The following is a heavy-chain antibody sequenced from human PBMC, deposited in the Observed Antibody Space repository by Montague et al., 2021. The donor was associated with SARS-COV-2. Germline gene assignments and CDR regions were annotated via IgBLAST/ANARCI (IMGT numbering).Heavy chain of an antibody. Sequence: SETLSLTCAVYGGSFSDDHWSWIRQPPGKGLEWIGDIKQSGRTNYNPSPNSRVTISVDTSKNQFSLKVTSATAADTAVYFCARGHLSVCMFVVVFTSASYDFDYGGQGARVTVSS. D-gene: IGHD3-22*01. CDR2: IKQSGRT. CDR3: ARGHLSVCMFVVVFTSASYDFDY. V-gene: IGHV4-34*01. CDR1: GGSFSDDH. J-gene: IGHJ4*02.